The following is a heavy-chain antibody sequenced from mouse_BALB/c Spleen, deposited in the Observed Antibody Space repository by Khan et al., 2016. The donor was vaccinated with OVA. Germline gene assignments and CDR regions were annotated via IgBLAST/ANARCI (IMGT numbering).Heavy chain of an antibody. CDR2: ISYSGST. CDR3: ARTARIKY. Sequence: DVKLQESGPGLVKPSQSLSLTCTVTGYSITSGYGWNWLRQFPGNKLEWMGFISYSGSTKYNPSLKSRISITRDTSKNQFFLQLHSVTTEDTATYYCARTARIKYWGQGTTLTVSS. CDR1: GYSITSGYG. V-gene: IGHV3-2*02. J-gene: IGHJ2*01. D-gene: IGHD1-2*01.